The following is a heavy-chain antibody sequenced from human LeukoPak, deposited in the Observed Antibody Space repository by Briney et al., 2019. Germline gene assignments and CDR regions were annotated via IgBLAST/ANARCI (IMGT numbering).Heavy chain of an antibody. CDR2: IWDDGSKK. Sequence: GSLSLSCAASGFTFSSYGMHWVRQAPGKGLEWVAVIWDDGSKKYYADAVKGRFTISRDNSKNTLYLQMTSLRAEDTAVYYCARRYCSGGTCYSFRGDWFDPWGQGALVTVSS. CDR3: ARRYCSGGTCYSFRGDWFDP. V-gene: IGHV3-33*01. CDR1: GFTFSSYG. J-gene: IGHJ5*02. D-gene: IGHD2-15*01.